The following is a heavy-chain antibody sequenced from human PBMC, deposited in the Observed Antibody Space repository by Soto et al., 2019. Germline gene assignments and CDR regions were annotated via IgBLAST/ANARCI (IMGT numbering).Heavy chain of an antibody. CDR3: ARGGGSTKVDY. J-gene: IGHJ4*02. D-gene: IGHD2-2*01. Sequence: QVQLQESGPGLVKPSQTLSLTCTVSGGSITSSGYYWSCIRQHPGEGLEWIGFTSNSGSTSYNPSRKSRVTISVDTSSNQFSLNLKSVTAADTAVYYCARGGGSTKVDYWGQGALVTASP. CDR1: GGSITSSGYY. CDR2: TSNSGST. V-gene: IGHV4-31*03.